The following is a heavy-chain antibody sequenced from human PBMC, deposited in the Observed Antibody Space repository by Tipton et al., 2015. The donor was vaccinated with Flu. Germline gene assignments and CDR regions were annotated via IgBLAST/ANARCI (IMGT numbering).Heavy chain of an antibody. CDR2: ISAYNGNT. CDR1: GYTFTSYG. CDR3: ARRDYSNYVSEPKNWFDP. V-gene: IGHV1-18*01. Sequence: QLVQSGAEVKKPGASVKVSCKASGYTFTSYGISWVRQAPGQGLEWMGWISAYNGNTNYAQKLQGRVTMTTDTSTSTAYMELRSLRSDDTAVYYCARRDYSNYVSEPKNWFDPWGQGTLVIVSS. D-gene: IGHD4-11*01. J-gene: IGHJ5*02.